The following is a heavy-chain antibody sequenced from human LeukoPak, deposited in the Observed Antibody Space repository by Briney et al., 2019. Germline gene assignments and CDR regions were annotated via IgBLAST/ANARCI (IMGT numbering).Heavy chain of an antibody. CDR2: INPNSGGT. D-gene: IGHD3-3*01. Sequence: ASVKVSRKASRYTFTGYYMHWVRQAPGQGLEWMGWINPNSGGTNYAQKLRGRVTMTRESSISTADMELSRLRSGDTAVYYCARDLHCDFWSGSRGAFDIWGQGTMVTVSS. V-gene: IGHV1-2*02. CDR3: ARDLHCDFWSGSRGAFDI. CDR1: RYTFTGYY. J-gene: IGHJ3*02.